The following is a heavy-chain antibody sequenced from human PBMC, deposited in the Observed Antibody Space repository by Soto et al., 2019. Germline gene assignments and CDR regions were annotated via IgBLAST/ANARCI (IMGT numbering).Heavy chain of an antibody. J-gene: IGHJ4*02. CDR1: GFTFSTYA. Sequence: GGSLRLSCAASGFTFSTYAMSWVRQAPGKGLEWASGISGSGSTTYYADSVKGRFTISRDNFKNTLYLQMNSLRAEDTAVYFCAKQIAIFGVVISGWGQGTLVTVSS. D-gene: IGHD3-3*01. CDR2: ISGSGSTT. CDR3: AKQIAIFGVVISG. V-gene: IGHV3-23*01.